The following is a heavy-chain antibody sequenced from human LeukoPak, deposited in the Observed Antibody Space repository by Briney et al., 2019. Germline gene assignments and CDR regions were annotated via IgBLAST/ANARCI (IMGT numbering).Heavy chain of an antibody. V-gene: IGHV5-51*01. CDR3: ARSHVLGYCSSTSCYVAFDI. CDR1: GYIFTSYW. D-gene: IGHD2-2*01. J-gene: IGHJ3*02. CDR2: IYPGDSDT. Sequence: GESLKISCKGSGYIFTSYWIGWVRQMPGNGLEWMGIIYPGDSDTRYSPSFQGQVTISADKSISTAYLQWSSLKASDTAVYYCARSHVLGYCSSTSCYVAFDIWGQGTMVTVSS.